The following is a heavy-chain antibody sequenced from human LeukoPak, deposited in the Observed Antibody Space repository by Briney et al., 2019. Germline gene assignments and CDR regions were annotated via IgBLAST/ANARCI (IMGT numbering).Heavy chain of an antibody. V-gene: IGHV4-31*03. CDR1: GGSISSGGYY. D-gene: IGHD3-22*01. J-gene: IGHJ3*02. Sequence: PSETLSLTCTVSGGSISSGGYYWSWIRQHPGKGLEWIGYIYYSGSTYYNPSLKSRVTISVDTSKNQFSLRLSSVTAADTAVYYCARVKEYYYDSSGYPLIAFDIWGQGTMVTVSS. CDR2: IYYSGST. CDR3: ARVKEYYYDSSGYPLIAFDI.